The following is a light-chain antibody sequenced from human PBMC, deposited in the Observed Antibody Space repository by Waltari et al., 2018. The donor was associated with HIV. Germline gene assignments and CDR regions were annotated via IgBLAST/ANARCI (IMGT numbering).Light chain of an antibody. CDR2: TAS. Sequence: GDRVTITCRASQNIDRYLNWYQQKPGKAPELLIHTASSLQGGVPSRFSGSGSGTEFTLTISSLQPEDLATYYCQQGYNTPPWTFAPGTKVEFK. J-gene: IGKJ1*01. CDR3: QQGYNTPPWT. V-gene: IGKV1-39*01. CDR1: QNIDRY.